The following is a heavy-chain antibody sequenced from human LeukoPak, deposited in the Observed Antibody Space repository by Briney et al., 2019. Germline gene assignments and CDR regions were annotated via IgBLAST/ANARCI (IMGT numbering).Heavy chain of an antibody. CDR1: GGTFSSYA. J-gene: IGHJ4*02. V-gene: IGHV1-69*13. D-gene: IGHD2-15*01. CDR2: IIPIFGTA. Sequence: SVKVSCKASGGTFSSYAFSWVRQAPGQGLEWMGGIIPIFGTANYAQKFQGRVTITADESTSTVYMELSSLRSEDTAVYYCASPHCSGGSCPYAYFDYWGQGTLVTVSS. CDR3: ASPHCSGGSCPYAYFDY.